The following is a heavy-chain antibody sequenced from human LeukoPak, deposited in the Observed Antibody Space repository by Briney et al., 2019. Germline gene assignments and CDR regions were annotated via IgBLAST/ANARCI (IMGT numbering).Heavy chain of an antibody. CDR1: GGSISSSSYY. Sequence: SETLSLTCTVSGGSISSSSYYWGWIRQPPGKGLEWIGSIYYSGSTYYNPSLKSRVTISVDTSKNQFSLKLSSVTAADTAVYYCARVSSSGFAYYYYMDVWGKGTTVTVSS. D-gene: IGHD3-22*01. V-gene: IGHV4-39*07. CDR3: ARVSSSGFAYYYYMDV. J-gene: IGHJ6*03. CDR2: IYYSGST.